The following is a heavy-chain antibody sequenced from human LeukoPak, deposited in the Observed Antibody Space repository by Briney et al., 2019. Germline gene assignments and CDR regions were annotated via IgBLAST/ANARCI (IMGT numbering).Heavy chain of an antibody. CDR1: GFTFSSYA. Sequence: PGGSLRLSCAASGFTFSSYAMHWVRQALGQGLEWVAVISYDGSNKYYADSVKGRFTISRDNSKNTLYLQMNSLRAEDTAVYYCARELGAKSVSNAFDIWGQGTMVTVSS. J-gene: IGHJ3*02. D-gene: IGHD3-16*01. CDR3: ARELGAKSVSNAFDI. V-gene: IGHV3-30-3*01. CDR2: ISYDGSNK.